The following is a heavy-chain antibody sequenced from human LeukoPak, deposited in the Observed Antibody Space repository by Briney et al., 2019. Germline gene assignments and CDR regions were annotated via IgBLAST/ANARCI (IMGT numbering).Heavy chain of an antibody. CDR1: GGTFSSYA. D-gene: IGHD6-13*01. CDR3: ARVPDSNYYFDY. Sequence: SVKVSCKASGGTFSSYAISWVRQAPGQGLEWMGRIIPILGIANYAQKFQGRVTITADKSTSTAYMEQSSLRSEDTAVYYCARVPDSNYYFDYWGQGTLVTVSS. J-gene: IGHJ4*02. CDR2: IIPILGIA. V-gene: IGHV1-69*04.